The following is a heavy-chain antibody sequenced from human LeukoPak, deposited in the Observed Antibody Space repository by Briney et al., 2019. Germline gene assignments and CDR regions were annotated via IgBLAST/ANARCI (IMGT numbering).Heavy chain of an antibody. CDR3: ARDDGNDY. D-gene: IGHD4-17*01. V-gene: IGHV3-7*01. Sequence: GGSLRLSCTASGFTFSSYWMNWVRQAPGKGLEWVANIKQDGSEKYYVDSVKGRFTISRDNVRNSLYLQMNSLRAEDTAVYYCARDDGNDYWGQGTLVTVSS. J-gene: IGHJ4*02. CDR2: IKQDGSEK. CDR1: GFTFSSYW.